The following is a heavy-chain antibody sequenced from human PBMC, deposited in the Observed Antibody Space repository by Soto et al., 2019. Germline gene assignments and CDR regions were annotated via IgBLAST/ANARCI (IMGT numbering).Heavy chain of an antibody. CDR2: IKQDGSEK. J-gene: IGHJ6*02. D-gene: IGHD2-2*02. Sequence: GGSLSLSCAASGFTFSTYWMRWVRQAPGKGLEWVANIKQDGSEKYYVDSVKGRFTISRDNAKNTLYLQMNSLRAEDTAVYYCAKDRVVPAAISIWDARYYYYGMDVWGQGTTVTVSS. V-gene: IGHV3-7*01. CDR3: AKDRVVPAAISIWDARYYYYGMDV. CDR1: GFTFSTYW.